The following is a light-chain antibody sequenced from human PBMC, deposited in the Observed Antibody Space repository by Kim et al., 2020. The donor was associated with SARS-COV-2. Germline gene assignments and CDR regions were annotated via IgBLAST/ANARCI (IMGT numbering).Light chain of an antibody. Sequence: QSVLTQPPSVSGAPGQRVTISCTGRSSNIGAGYAVHWYQQFPGTAPKLLIFDNNNRPSGVPDRFSGSKSGSSASLTITGLQAEDEADYYCQSYDSSLTVVVFGGGTKLTVL. CDR1: SSNIGAGYA. J-gene: IGLJ2*01. CDR3: QSYDSSLTVVV. CDR2: DNN. V-gene: IGLV1-40*01.